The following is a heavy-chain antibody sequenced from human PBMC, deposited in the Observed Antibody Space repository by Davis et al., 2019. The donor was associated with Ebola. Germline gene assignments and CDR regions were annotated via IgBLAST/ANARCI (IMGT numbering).Heavy chain of an antibody. Sequence: PSETLSLTCTVSDASISGHYWNWFRQPPGKRLEWIGSIFYTGSAYYNSSLASRATISVDTSKNQFSLKLTSATAADTAMYYCSERGSSVWGQGALVTVSS. CDR3: SERGSSV. D-gene: IGHD3-10*01. CDR1: DASISGHY. CDR2: IFYTGSA. V-gene: IGHV4-59*03. J-gene: IGHJ4*02.